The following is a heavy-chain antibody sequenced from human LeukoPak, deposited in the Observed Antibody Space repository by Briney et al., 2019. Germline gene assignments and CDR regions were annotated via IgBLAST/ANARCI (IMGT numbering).Heavy chain of an antibody. CDR3: TIIPNVILFTHYFEY. V-gene: IGHV1-69*11. Sequence: GASVKVSCKASGYTFTGYYMHWVRQAPGQGLEWMGSIIPFLGTTNYAQKFQGRVTITADEPTRTAYMELTYVRSDDTAVYYRTIIPNVILFTHYFEYWGQGTLVTVSS. D-gene: IGHD1-1*01. CDR2: IIPFLGTT. J-gene: IGHJ4*02. CDR1: GYTFTGYY.